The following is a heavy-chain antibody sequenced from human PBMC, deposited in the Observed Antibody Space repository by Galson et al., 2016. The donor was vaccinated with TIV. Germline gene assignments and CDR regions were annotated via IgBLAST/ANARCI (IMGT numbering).Heavy chain of an antibody. CDR1: GYTLSEIA. V-gene: IGHV1-24*01. J-gene: IGHJ4*02. D-gene: IGHD2/OR15-2a*01. Sequence: SVKVSCKVSGYTLSEIAMRWVRQAPGEGLEWVGGFDPEAGRTIYAQKFHGRVTVTEGTATDTAYMELNNLRSDDTAVYYCATVAWFPGLSLDNWGQGTLVTVSS. CDR2: FDPEAGRT. CDR3: ATVAWFPGLSLDN.